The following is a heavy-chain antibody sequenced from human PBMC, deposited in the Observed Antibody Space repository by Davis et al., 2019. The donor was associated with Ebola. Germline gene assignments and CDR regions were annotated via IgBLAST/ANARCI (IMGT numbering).Heavy chain of an antibody. CDR1: GFTFTNHW. D-gene: IGHD3/OR15-3a*01. Sequence: GESLKISCAASGFTFTNHWMHWIRQAPGKGLMWVSRINSAGSNTGYADSVRGRFTISRDNAKNTLYLQMSSLRAEETAAYYCTRDLDLHEGTWGHGTLVTVSS. V-gene: IGHV3-74*01. CDR3: TRDLDLHEGT. CDR2: INSAGSNT. J-gene: IGHJ4*01.